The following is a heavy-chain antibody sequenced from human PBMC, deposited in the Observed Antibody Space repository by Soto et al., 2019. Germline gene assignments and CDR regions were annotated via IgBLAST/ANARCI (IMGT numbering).Heavy chain of an antibody. Sequence: QITLNESGPTVVRPTETLSLTCRFSGFSLTTSGVGVGWIRQSPRKAPEWLVLIYWDDDKRYSASLKSRLTITKDTSKNQVVLTVSDLDPTDTATYYCAHRVLRTVFGLVTTAAIYFDFWGQGTPVAVSS. CDR2: IYWDDDK. J-gene: IGHJ4*02. CDR3: AHRVLRTVFGLVTTAAIYFDF. D-gene: IGHD3-3*01. CDR1: GFSLTTSGVG. V-gene: IGHV2-5*02.